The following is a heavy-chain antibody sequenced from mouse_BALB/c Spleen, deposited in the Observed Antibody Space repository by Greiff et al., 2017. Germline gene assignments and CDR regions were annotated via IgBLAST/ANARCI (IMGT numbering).Heavy chain of an antibody. D-gene: IGHD4-1*01. V-gene: IGHV1-5*01. CDR2: IYPGNSDT. CDR3: TREGGSGTGFAY. CDR1: GYTFTSYW. J-gene: IGHJ3*01. Sequence: EVQLQESGTVLARPGASVKMSCKASGYTFTSYWMHWVKQRPGQGLEWIGAIYPGNSDTSYNQKFKGKAKRTAVTSTSTAYMELSSLTNEESAVYYCTREGGSGTGFAYWGQGTLVTVSA.